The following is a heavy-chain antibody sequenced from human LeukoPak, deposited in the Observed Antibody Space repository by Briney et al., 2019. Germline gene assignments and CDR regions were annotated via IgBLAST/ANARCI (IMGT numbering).Heavy chain of an antibody. V-gene: IGHV3-52*01. Sequence: GGPLRLSCAASGFTFGSSWMHWVCQAPEKGLEWVADIKCDGSEKYYVDSVKGRLTISRDNAKNSLYLQVNSLRAEDMTVYYCVRGEAITMIVVVITINYWGQGTLVTVSS. CDR1: GFTFGSSW. CDR3: VRGEAITMIVVVITINY. D-gene: IGHD3-22*01. CDR2: IKCDGSEK. J-gene: IGHJ4*02.